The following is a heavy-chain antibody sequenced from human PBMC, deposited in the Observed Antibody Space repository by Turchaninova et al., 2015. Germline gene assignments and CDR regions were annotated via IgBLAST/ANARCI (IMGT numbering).Heavy chain of an antibody. D-gene: IGHD5-12*01. J-gene: IGHJ4*02. Sequence: QVQLQQWGAGLLKPPATLSLTCGVYGGSFSVYYWTWIRHPPGQGLEWIGEVSHMGSTNYNPSLKSRVTISVDTSKSQFSLKLKYMTAADTGVYYCASIGYNSGWTFDYWGQGTLVTVSS. V-gene: IGHV4-34*02. CDR2: VSHMGST. CDR3: ASIGYNSGWTFDY. CDR1: GGSFSVYY.